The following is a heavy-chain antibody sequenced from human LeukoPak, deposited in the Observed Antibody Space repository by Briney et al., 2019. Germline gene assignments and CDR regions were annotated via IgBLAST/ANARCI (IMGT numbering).Heavy chain of an antibody. CDR3: ARDKGERSLDH. J-gene: IGHJ4*02. D-gene: IGHD1-1*01. V-gene: IGHV3-33*01. CDR2: IWSDGSKP. Sequence: GGSLRLSCKASGLPFSASGMHWVRQAPGKGLEWVAMIWSDGSKPYYADSVEGRFTISRDNSKNTVDLQMNRLGVDDTAVYYCARDKGERSLDHWGQGTLVTVSS. CDR1: GLPFSASG.